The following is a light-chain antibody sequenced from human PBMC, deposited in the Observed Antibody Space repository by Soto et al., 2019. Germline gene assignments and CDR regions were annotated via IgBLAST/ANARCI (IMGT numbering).Light chain of an antibody. CDR3: QQYGSSPRWT. CDR1: QSVSSY. Sequence: EIVLTQSPATLSLSPGERATLSCRASQSVSSYLAWYQQKPGQAPRLLIYDASNRATGIPARFSGSGSGTEFTLTLSSLQSEDFAVYYCQQYGSSPRWTFGQGTKVDIK. V-gene: IGKV3-11*01. J-gene: IGKJ1*01. CDR2: DAS.